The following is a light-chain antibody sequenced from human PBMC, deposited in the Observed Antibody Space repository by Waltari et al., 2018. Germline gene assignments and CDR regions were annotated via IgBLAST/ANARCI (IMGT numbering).Light chain of an antibody. CDR1: QSVSSSD. Sequence: EIVLTPAPGTLSLSPGERATLSCRASQSVSSSDLAWYQQKPGQAPRLLIYGTSSRATGIPDRFRGSGSATDFTLTINRLEPEDFAVYFCQQYGISPGLFGQGTKLEI. V-gene: IGKV3-20*01. CDR2: GTS. J-gene: IGKJ2*01. CDR3: QQYGISPGL.